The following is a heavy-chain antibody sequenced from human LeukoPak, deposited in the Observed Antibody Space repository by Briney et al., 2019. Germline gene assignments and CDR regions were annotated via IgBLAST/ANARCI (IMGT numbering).Heavy chain of an antibody. CDR1: GFSLSTSGMC. Sequence: SGPALVQPTQPLTLTCTFSGFSLSTSGMCVSWIRQPPGKALEWLARIDWDDDKYYSTSLKTRLTISKDTSKNQVVLTMTNMDPVDTATYYCARSGFTGPDYWGQGTLVTVSS. V-gene: IGHV2-70*11. CDR3: ARSGFTGPDY. D-gene: IGHD1-14*01. CDR2: IDWDDDK. J-gene: IGHJ4*02.